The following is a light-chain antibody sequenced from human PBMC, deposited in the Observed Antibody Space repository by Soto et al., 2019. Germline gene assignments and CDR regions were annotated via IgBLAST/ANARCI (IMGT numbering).Light chain of an antibody. V-gene: IGKV3-15*01. J-gene: IGKJ1*01. CDR3: QQSSYWTPT. CDR1: QSVGTK. CDR2: YAS. Sequence: EIVMTQSPATLSVSSGERVTLSCRASQSVGTKLVWYQHRPGQPPRLLISYASARATGIPVRFSGSGSGTDFTLTIASLQSEDFAVYYCQQSSYWTPTFGQGTKVDIK.